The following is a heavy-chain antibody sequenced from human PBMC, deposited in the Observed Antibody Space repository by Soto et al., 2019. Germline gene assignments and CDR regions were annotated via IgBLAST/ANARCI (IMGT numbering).Heavy chain of an antibody. CDR1: GFIFSSYS. CDR2: ISSSGSHA. D-gene: IGHD1-1*01. J-gene: IGHJ4*02. V-gene: IGHV3-21*01. CDR3: AIDRDGYNPVDC. Sequence: EVQLVESGGGLVKPGGSLRLSCAASGFIFSSYSMNWVRQAPGQRLEWVSCISSSGSHAYYADSVKGRFTISRDNAKESPYLQMTSLRAEDTAVYYCAIDRDGYNPVDCWGQGTLVTVSS.